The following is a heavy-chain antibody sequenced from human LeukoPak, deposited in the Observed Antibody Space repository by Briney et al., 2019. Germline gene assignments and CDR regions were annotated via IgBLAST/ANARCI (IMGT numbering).Heavy chain of an antibody. CDR3: ARVGRVVPDERDLHFDY. D-gene: IGHD2-2*01. CDR1: GYTFTGYY. V-gene: IGHV1-2*02. CDR2: INPNSGGT. Sequence: ASVKVSCKASGYTFTGYYMHWVRQAPGQGLEWMGWINPNSGGTNYAQKFQGRVTMTRDTSISTAYMELSRLRSDDTAVYYCARVGRVVPDERDLHFDYWGQGTLVTVSS. J-gene: IGHJ4*02.